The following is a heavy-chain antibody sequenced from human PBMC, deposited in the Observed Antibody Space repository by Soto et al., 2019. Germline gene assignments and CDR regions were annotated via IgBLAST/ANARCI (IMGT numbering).Heavy chain of an antibody. CDR2: ISPNGSST. Sequence: GGSLRLSCAASRFTFSSYTMHWVRLAPGKGLESVSAISPNGSSTYYSHSVKGRFTISRDNSKNTLYLQMGSLRSEDMAVYYCARSKDDGSSWYKSLGYWGLGILVTVSS. V-gene: IGHV3-64*01. CDR1: RFTFSSYT. CDR3: ARSKDDGSSWYKSLGY. D-gene: IGHD6-13*01. J-gene: IGHJ4*02.